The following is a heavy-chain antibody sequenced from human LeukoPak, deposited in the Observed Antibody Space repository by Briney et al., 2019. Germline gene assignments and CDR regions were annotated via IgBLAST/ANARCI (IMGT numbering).Heavy chain of an antibody. J-gene: IGHJ6*03. CDR3: AREGLPVTTLEDYYYYYMDV. V-gene: IGHV1-18*01. D-gene: IGHD4-11*01. Sequence: ASVKVSCKASGYTFTSYGISWVRQAPGQGLEWMGWISAYNGNTNYAQKLQGRVTMTTDTSTSTAYMELRSLRSDDTAVYYCAREGLPVTTLEDYYYYYMDVWDKGTTVTVSS. CDR2: ISAYNGNT. CDR1: GYTFTSYG.